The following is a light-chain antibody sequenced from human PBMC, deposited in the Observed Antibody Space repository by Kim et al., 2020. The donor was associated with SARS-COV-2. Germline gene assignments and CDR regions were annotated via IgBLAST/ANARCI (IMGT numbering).Light chain of an antibody. CDR1: QGISSY. J-gene: IGKJ2*01. V-gene: IGKV1-8*01. Sequence: AIRITQSPSSLSASTGDRVTITCRASQGISSYLAWYQQKPGKAPKLLIYAAYTLQSGVPSRFSGSGSGTDFTLTISCLQSEDFATYYCQQYYSYPHTFGQGTKLEI. CDR3: QQYYSYPHT. CDR2: AAY.